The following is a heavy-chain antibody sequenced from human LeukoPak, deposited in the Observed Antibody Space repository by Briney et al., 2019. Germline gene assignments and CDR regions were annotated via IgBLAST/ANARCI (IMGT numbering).Heavy chain of an antibody. CDR1: GGSISSNNW. V-gene: IGHV4-4*02. Sequence: SGTLSLTCAVSGGSISSNNWWSWIRQPPGMGLEWIGCIYYSGSTNYNPSLKSRVTISVDTSKDQFSLRLTSVTAADTAVYYCARSFLGDWYFDLWGRGTLVTVSS. D-gene: IGHD1-26*01. J-gene: IGHJ2*01. CDR3: ARSFLGDWYFDL. CDR2: IYYSGST.